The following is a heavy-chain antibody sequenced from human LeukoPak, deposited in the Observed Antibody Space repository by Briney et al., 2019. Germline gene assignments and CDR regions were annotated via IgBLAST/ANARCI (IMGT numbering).Heavy chain of an antibody. CDR1: GFTFSSYS. CDR3: ASSIFGWFDP. V-gene: IGHV3-33*08. J-gene: IGHJ5*02. CDR2: IRSDGSNK. Sequence: PGGSLRLSCAASGFTFSSYSMNRVRQAPGKGLEWVAVIRSDGSNKYYADSVKGRFTISRDNSKNTLYLQMNSLRAEDTAVYYCASSIFGWFDPWGQGTLVTVSS. D-gene: IGHD3-9*01.